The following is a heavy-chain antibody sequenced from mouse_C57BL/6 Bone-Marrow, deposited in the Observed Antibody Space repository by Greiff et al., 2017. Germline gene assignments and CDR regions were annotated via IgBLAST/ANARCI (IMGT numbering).Heavy chain of an antibody. CDR1: GYAFSSYW. CDR3: ARPGSTMITRYYAMDY. CDR2: MYPGDGAT. V-gene: IGHV1-80*01. J-gene: IGHJ4*01. D-gene: IGHD2-4*01. Sequence: QVQLQQSGAELVKPGASVKISCKASGYAFSSYWMNWVKQRPGKGLEWIGQMYPGDGATKYNGKFKGKATLTADKYSSTAYLQLSSLNSEDSAVYFCARPGSTMITRYYAMDYWGQGTSVTVSS.